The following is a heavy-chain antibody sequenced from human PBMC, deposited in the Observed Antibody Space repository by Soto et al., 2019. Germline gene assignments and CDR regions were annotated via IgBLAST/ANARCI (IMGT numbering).Heavy chain of an antibody. D-gene: IGHD5-18*01. CDR3: ARSGYSYGPNPLLY. V-gene: IGHV4-30-4*01. J-gene: IGHJ4*02. Sequence: PSETLSLTCTVSGGSISSGDYSWSWVRQSPGKGLEWIGHIYNSGITYYNPSLKSRVMISIDTSRNQFSLRLNSVTAADRAVYYCARSGYSYGPNPLLYWGQG. CDR1: GGSISSGDYS. CDR2: IYNSGIT.